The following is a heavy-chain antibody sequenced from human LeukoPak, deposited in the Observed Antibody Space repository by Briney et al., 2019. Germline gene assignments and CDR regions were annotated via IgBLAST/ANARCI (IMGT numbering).Heavy chain of an antibody. Sequence: SETLSLTCGVSGGSVSSTNWWTWIRQPPGKGLGWIGEVHLDGRTNFNPSLKSRLTMSVDLSENHVSLKLTSVTAADTAVYYCAREGGFYRPLDYWGQGTLVTVSS. CDR3: AREGGFYRPLDY. J-gene: IGHJ4*02. CDR1: GGSVSSTNW. D-gene: IGHD6-25*01. CDR2: VHLDGRT. V-gene: IGHV4-4*02.